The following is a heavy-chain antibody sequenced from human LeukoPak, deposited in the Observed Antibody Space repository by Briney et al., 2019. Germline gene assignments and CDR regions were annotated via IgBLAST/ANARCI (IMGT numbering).Heavy chain of an antibody. CDR1: GFTFSTSC. CDR2: INSDGSST. Sequence: GGSLRLSCAASGFTFSTSCMYWVRQAPGKGLVWVSRINSDGSSTSYADSVKGRFTISRDNAKNTLYLQMNSLRAEDTAIYYCAKERITATAFDYWGQGTLVTVSS. J-gene: IGHJ4*02. CDR3: AKERITATAFDY. D-gene: IGHD5-12*01. V-gene: IGHV3-74*01.